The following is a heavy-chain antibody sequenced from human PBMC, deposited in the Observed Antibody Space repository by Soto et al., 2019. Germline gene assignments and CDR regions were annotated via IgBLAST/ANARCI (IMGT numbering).Heavy chain of an antibody. Sequence: PGGSLRLSCAASGFTFSDYYMSWIRQDPGKGLEWVSYISSSGSTIYYADSVKGRFTISRDNAKNSLYLQMNSLRAEDTAVYYCARTSETYYYDSSGYYYVYGDAFDIWGQGTMVTVSS. CDR3: ARTSETYYYDSSGYYYVYGDAFDI. CDR1: GFTFSDYY. CDR2: ISSSGSTI. D-gene: IGHD3-22*01. V-gene: IGHV3-11*01. J-gene: IGHJ3*02.